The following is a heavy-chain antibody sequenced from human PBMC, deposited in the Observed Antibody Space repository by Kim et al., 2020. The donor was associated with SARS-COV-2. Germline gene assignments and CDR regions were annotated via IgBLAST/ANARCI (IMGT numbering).Heavy chain of an antibody. V-gene: IGHV4-39*01. CDR3: ASITIFGVVIHYYMDV. Sequence: SDTLSLTCTVSGGSISSSSYYWGWIRQPPGKGLEWIGSIYYSGSTYYNPSLKSRVTISVDTSKNQFSLKLSSVTAADTAVYYCASITIFGVVIHYYMDV. J-gene: IGHJ6*03. D-gene: IGHD3-3*01. CDR1: GGSISSSSYY. CDR2: IYYSGST.